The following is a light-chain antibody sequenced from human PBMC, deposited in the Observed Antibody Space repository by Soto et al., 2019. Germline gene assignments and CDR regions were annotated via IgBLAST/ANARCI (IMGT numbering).Light chain of an antibody. CDR2: GAS. V-gene: IGKV3-15*01. Sequence: EIVMTQSPATLSVSPGERATLSCRASQSVSSNLAWYQQKPGQAPRLLIYGASTRATGIPARFSGSGSGTEFTLTISSLKSEDFAVYYCQQYNNWWTLGQGTKVDIK. CDR1: QSVSSN. CDR3: QQYNNWWT. J-gene: IGKJ1*01.